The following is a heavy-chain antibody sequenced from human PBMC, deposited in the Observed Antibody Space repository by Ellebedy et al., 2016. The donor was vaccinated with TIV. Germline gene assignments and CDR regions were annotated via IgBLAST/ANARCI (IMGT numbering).Heavy chain of an antibody. J-gene: IGHJ4*02. CDR2: VNHRGST. V-gene: IGHV4-34*01. CDR3: APLFRGFFDY. D-gene: IGHD3-10*01. CDR1: RGSFSDYS. Sequence: MPSETLSLTCAVLRGSFSDYSWSWIRQPPGKGLEWIGDVNHRGSTTYNPSLKSRVAISVDTSKNHLSLSLTSVTAADTAVYYCAPLFRGFFDYWGQGTLVTVSS.